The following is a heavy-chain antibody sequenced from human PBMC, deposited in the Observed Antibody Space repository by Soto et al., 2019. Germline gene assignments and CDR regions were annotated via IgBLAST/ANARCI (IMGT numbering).Heavy chain of an antibody. CDR2: IWYDGSNK. CDR1: GFTFSSYG. J-gene: IGHJ5*02. D-gene: IGHD6-19*01. CDR3: VRDSPESSGWYNWFDP. Sequence: QVQLVESGGGVVQPGRSLRLSCAASGFTFSSYGMHWVRQAPGKGLEWVAVIWYDGSNKYYADSVKGRFTISRDNSKNTLYLQMNSLRAEDTAVYYCVRDSPESSGWYNWFDPWGQGTLVTVSS. V-gene: IGHV3-33*01.